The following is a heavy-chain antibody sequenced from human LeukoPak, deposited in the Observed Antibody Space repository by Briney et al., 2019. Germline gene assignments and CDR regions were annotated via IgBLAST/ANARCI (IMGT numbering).Heavy chain of an antibody. CDR1: GGTFSSYA. V-gene: IGHV1-69*06. CDR2: IIPIFGTA. D-gene: IGHD4-23*01. CDR3: ASTTVVTHRYYYYYYMDV. J-gene: IGHJ6*03. Sequence: SVKVSCKASGGTFSSYAISWVRQAPGQGLEWMGGIIPIFGTANYAQKFQGRVTITADKSTSTAYMELSSLRSEDTAVYYCASTTVVTHRYYYYYYMDVWGKGTTVTVSS.